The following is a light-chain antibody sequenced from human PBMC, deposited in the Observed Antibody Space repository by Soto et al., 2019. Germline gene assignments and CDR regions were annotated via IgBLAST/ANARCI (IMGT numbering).Light chain of an antibody. Sequence: EIVLTQSPATLSLSPGERATLSCRASQSISSYLAWYQQKLGQAPRLLIYDASNRATGVPARFSGSGSGTDFTLTSSSLEPEDFAVYYCQQSSNWPLTFGQGTRLDIK. CDR1: QSISSY. V-gene: IGKV3-11*01. CDR2: DAS. CDR3: QQSSNWPLT. J-gene: IGKJ5*01.